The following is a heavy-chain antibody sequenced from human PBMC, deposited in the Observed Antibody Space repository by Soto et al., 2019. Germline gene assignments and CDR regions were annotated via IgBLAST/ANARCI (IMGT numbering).Heavy chain of an antibody. CDR3: AKFPTTYYDILTGPEDYYYYYYMDV. J-gene: IGHJ6*03. D-gene: IGHD3-9*01. CDR1: GFTFSSYA. Sequence: GGSLRLSCAASGFTFSSYAMSWVRQAPGKGLEWVSAISGSGGSTYYADSVKGRVTISRDNSKNTLYLQMNSLRAEDTAVYYCAKFPTTYYDILTGPEDYYYYYYMDVWGKGTTVTVS. V-gene: IGHV3-23*01. CDR2: ISGSGGST.